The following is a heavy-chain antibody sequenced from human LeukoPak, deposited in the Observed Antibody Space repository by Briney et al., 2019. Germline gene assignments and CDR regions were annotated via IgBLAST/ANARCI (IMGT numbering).Heavy chain of an antibody. CDR3: ARAFSTVTTARYYYYGMDV. J-gene: IGHJ6*02. CDR2: IGTAGDT. V-gene: IGHV3-13*01. D-gene: IGHD4-17*01. CDR1: GFTFSCYD. Sequence: PGGSLRLSCAASGFTFSCYDMHWVRQATGKGLEWVSAIGTAGDTYYPGSVKGRFTISRENAKNSLYLQMNSLRAGDTAVYYCARAFSTVTTARYYYYGMDVWGQGTTVTVSS.